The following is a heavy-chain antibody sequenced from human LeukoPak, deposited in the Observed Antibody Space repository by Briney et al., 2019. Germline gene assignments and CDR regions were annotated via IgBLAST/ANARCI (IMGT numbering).Heavy chain of an antibody. D-gene: IGHD4-23*01. CDR1: GGSISSGDYY. J-gene: IGHJ1*01. CDR3: ARNYGGADENAEYFQH. V-gene: IGHV4-30-4*01. Sequence: SETLSLTCTVSGGSISSGDYYWSWIRQPPGKGLEWIGYIYYSGSTYYNPSLKSRVTISVDTSKNQFSLKLSSVTAADTAVYYCARNYGGADENAEYFQHWGQGALVTVSS. CDR2: IYYSGST.